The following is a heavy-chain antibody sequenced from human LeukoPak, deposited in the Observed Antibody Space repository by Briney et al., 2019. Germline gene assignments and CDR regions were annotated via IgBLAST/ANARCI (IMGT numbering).Heavy chain of an antibody. Sequence: ASVKVSCKASGYTFTDYYMHWVQQAPGKGLEWMGRVDPEDGETIYAEKFQGRVTITADTSTDTAYMELSRLRSEDTAVYYCAGALAAAGTEAFDIWGQGTMVTVS. CDR3: AGALAAAGTEAFDI. CDR1: GYTFTDYY. J-gene: IGHJ3*02. D-gene: IGHD6-13*01. CDR2: VDPEDGET. V-gene: IGHV1-69-2*01.